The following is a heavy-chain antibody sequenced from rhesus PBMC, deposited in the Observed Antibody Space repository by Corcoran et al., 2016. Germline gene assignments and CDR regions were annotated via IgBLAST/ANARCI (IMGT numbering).Heavy chain of an antibody. J-gene: IGHJ6*01. Sequence: QVTLKESGPALVKPTQTLTLTCTFSGLSTSIIGTGAGWIRQHPGKAPEWLASIYWDDTKSYSTPLNTRLTISMDTSTTQVVLTMTNMAPVDTGTYYCARIGWSSIYCPSDRYGLDSWGQGVVVIVSS. CDR2: IYWDDTK. D-gene: IGHD2-15*01. CDR3: ARIGWSSIYCPSDRYGLDS. V-gene: IGHV2-95*01. CDR1: GLSTSIIGTG.